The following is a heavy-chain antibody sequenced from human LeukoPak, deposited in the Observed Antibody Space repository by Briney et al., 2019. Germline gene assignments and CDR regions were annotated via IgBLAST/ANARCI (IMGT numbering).Heavy chain of an antibody. CDR2: IYYSGST. J-gene: IGHJ4*02. CDR1: GGSISSSSYY. Sequence: SETLSLTCTVSGGSISSSSYYWGWIRQPPGKGLEWIGSIYYSGSTYYNPSLKSRVTISVDTSKNQFSLKLSSVTAADTAVYYCARDPYYYDSSVGDYWGQGTLVTVSS. V-gene: IGHV4-39*02. D-gene: IGHD3-22*01. CDR3: ARDPYYYDSSVGDY.